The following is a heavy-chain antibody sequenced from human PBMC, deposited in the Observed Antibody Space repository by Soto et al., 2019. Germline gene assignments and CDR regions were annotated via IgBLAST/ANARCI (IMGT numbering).Heavy chain of an antibody. D-gene: IGHD3-22*01. Sequence: SETLSLTCKVSGYLIDSGYSWGWIRQSPGKGLEWIGSTSYDGKSYYKPSLKSRVVMSVDLANNQFSLRLRSVTAADTAVYYCARDLSSGYQTFYFDYWGQGTPVTVSS. CDR2: TSYDGKS. J-gene: IGHJ4*01. CDR1: GYLIDSGYS. V-gene: IGHV4-38-2*02. CDR3: ARDLSSGYQTFYFDY.